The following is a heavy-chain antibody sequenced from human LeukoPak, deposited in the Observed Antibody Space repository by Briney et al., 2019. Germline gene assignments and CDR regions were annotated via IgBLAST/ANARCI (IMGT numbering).Heavy chain of an antibody. J-gene: IGHJ3*02. D-gene: IGHD2-21*02. CDR1: GFTLSSYW. V-gene: IGHV3-74*01. Sequence: QPGGSLGLSCATSGFTLSSYWMHWVRQAPGKGLVWVSRINSDGSSTSYADFVKGRFTISRDNAKNTLYLQMNSLRAEDTAVYYCARECGGDCWDAFDIWGQGTMVTVSS. CDR2: INSDGSST. CDR3: ARECGGDCWDAFDI.